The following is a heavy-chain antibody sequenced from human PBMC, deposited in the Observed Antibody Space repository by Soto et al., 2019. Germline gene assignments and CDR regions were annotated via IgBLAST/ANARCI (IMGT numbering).Heavy chain of an antibody. Sequence: QVQLQESGPGLVKPSETLSLTCTVSGDSISTYYWTWIRQSPGKGLEWIAFIYYGGSTNYNPSLKRRLTISVDTSKNQFPLKLTSVTAADTAVYYCARPGRDWGSLDYWGQGTLVTVSS. V-gene: IGHV4-59*08. D-gene: IGHD7-27*01. CDR2: IYYGGST. CDR1: GDSISTYY. J-gene: IGHJ4*02. CDR3: ARPGRDWGSLDY.